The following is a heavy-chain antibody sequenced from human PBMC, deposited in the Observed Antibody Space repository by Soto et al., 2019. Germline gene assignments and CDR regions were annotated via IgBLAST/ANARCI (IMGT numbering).Heavy chain of an antibody. D-gene: IGHD3-9*01. CDR2: ISWNSGSI. CDR1: GFTFDEYA. V-gene: IGHV3-9*01. Sequence: EVQVVESGGGLVQPGRSLRLSCAASGFTFDEYAMYWVRQAPGMGLEWVSGISWNSGSIGYGDSVRGRFTISRDNAKNSLYLQMNSLSPEDTAWYYCAKGGYYNILTGLIDSWGQGTLVTVSS. J-gene: IGHJ4*02. CDR3: AKGGYYNILTGLIDS.